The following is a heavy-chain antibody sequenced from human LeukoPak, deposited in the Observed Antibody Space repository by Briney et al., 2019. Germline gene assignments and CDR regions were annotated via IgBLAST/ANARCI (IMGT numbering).Heavy chain of an antibody. D-gene: IGHD2-15*01. V-gene: IGHV1-69*04. Sequence: SVKVSCKASRGTFSSYAISWVRQAPGQGLEWMGRIIPILGIANYAQKFQGRVTITADKSTSTAYMELSSLRSEDTAVYYCAREPMDIVVVVAATYFDYWGQGTLVTVSS. J-gene: IGHJ4*02. CDR1: RGTFSSYA. CDR3: AREPMDIVVVVAATYFDY. CDR2: IIPILGIA.